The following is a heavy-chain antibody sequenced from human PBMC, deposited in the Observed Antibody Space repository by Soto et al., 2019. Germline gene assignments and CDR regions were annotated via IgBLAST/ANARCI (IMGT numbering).Heavy chain of an antibody. J-gene: IGHJ6*02. Sequence: PGGSLRLSCVASGFIFTDYAMSWVRQGPGKGLEWVAGISFSGDNTNYADSVKGRFTISRDNSKNTLYLQMNSLRAEDTAVYYCARRSGVCYTKEGCLSTYSYYYGMDVWGQGTTVTVSS. V-gene: IGHV3-23*01. D-gene: IGHD2-8*02. CDR2: ISFSGDNT. CDR3: ARRSGVCYTKEGCLSTYSYYYGMDV. CDR1: GFIFTDYA.